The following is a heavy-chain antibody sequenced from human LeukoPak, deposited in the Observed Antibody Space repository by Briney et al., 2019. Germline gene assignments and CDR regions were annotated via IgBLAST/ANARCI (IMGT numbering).Heavy chain of an antibody. J-gene: IGHJ5*01. CDR2: INHSGST. CDR1: GGSFSGYY. V-gene: IGHV4-34*01. D-gene: IGHD3-22*01. Sequence: SETLSLTCAVYGGSFSGYYWSWIRQPPGKGLEWIGEINHSGSTNYNPSLKSRVTISVDTSKNQFSLKLSSVTAADTAVYYCARGQWFRNWFDPWGQGTTVTVSS. CDR3: ARGQWFRNWFDP.